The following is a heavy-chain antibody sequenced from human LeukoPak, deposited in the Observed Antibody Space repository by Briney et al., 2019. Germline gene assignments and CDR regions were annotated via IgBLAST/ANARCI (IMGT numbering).Heavy chain of an antibody. CDR3: ARNPLVLNWYFDL. CDR1: GGSISSYY. V-gene: IGHV4-4*07. Sequence: SETLSLTCTVSGGSISSYYWSWIRQPAGKGLEWIGRIYTSGSTNYNPSLKSRVTMSVDTSKNQFSLNLSSVTAADTAVYYCARNPLVLNWYFDLWGRGTLVTVSS. J-gene: IGHJ2*01. CDR2: IYTSGST.